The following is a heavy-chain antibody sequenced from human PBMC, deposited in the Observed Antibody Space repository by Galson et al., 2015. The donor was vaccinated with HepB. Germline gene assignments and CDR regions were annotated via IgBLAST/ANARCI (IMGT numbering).Heavy chain of an antibody. V-gene: IGHV3-23*01. CDR2: ISGSGGST. D-gene: IGHD1-26*01. J-gene: IGHJ4*02. Sequence: SLRLSCAASGFTFSSYAMTWVRQAPGKGLEWVSAISGSGGSTYYADSVKGRFTISRDNSKNTLYLQMNSLRAEDTAVYYCAKDRSGSYYFDYWGQGTLVTVSS. CDR1: GFTFSSYA. CDR3: AKDRSGSYYFDY.